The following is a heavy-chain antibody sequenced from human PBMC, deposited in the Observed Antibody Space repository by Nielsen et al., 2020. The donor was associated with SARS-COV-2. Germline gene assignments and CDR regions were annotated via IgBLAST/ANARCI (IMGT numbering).Heavy chain of an antibody. D-gene: IGHD5-24*01. V-gene: IGHV3-11*04. J-gene: IGHJ6*03. CDR1: GFTFSDYY. CDR3: ARDRRDGYNWDYYYYMDV. CDR2: ISGSGDII. Sequence: GGSLRLSCAASGFTFSDYYMSWIRQAPGKGLEWVSYISGSGDIIYYADSVKGRFTISRDNAKNSLYLQMNSLRAEDTAVYYCARDRRDGYNWDYYYYMDVWGKGTTVTVSS.